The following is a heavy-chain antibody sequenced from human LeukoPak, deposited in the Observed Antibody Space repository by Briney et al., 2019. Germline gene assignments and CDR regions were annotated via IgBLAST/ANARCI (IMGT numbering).Heavy chain of an antibody. Sequence: SETLSLTCSGSGVSISSNYWMWMRHPPGKGLEGIGYIYYSGSTHYNPSLKSRVTISVDTSKNQFSLKLSSVTAADTAVYYCARGDSRKNAFDIWGQGTMVTVSS. V-gene: IGHV4-59*01. J-gene: IGHJ3*02. D-gene: IGHD6-13*01. CDR3: ARGDSRKNAFDI. CDR2: IYYSGST. CDR1: GVSISSNY.